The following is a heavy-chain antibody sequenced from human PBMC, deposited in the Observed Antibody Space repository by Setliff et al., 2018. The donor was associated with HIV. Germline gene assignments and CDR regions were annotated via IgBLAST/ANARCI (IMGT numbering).Heavy chain of an antibody. V-gene: IGHV4-39*07. CDR1: GGSISGSNYV. CDR2: IHYSGST. D-gene: IGHD6-13*01. Sequence: PSETLSLTCTVYGGSISGSNYVWGWIRQPPGKGLEGIGHIHYSGSTYCNPSLESRVIISLDTSKIQFSLKLSSVTAADTAVYYCARGESFGAAPGTGRFRFWGQGTLVTVSS. CDR3: ARGESFGAAPGTGRFRF. J-gene: IGHJ4*02.